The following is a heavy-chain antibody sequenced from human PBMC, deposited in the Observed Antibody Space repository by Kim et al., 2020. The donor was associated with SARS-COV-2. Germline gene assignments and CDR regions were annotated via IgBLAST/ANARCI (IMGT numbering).Heavy chain of an antibody. CDR1: GFTFDDYA. V-gene: IGHV3-43*02. Sequence: GGSLRLSCAASGFTFDDYAMHWVRQAPGKGLEWVSLISGDGGSTYYADSVKGRFTISRDNSKNSLYLQMNSLRTEDTALYYCAKDGGYDSTDYYYYYYMDVWGKGTAVTVSS. CDR2: ISGDGGST. D-gene: IGHD3-22*01. CDR3: AKDGGYDSTDYYYYYYMDV. J-gene: IGHJ6*03.